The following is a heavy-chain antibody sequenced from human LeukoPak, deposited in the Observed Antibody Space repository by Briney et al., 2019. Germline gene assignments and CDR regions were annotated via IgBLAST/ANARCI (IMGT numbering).Heavy chain of an antibody. Sequence: SETLSLTCAVYGGSFSGYYWIWMRQPPGKGLEWIGEINHRGSTNYNPSLKSRVTISVDTSKNQFSLKLSSVTAADTAVYYCATVQLELSFDPWGQGTLVTVSS. J-gene: IGHJ5*02. CDR2: INHRGST. CDR3: ATVQLELSFDP. CDR1: GGSFSGYY. D-gene: IGHD1-1*01. V-gene: IGHV4-34*01.